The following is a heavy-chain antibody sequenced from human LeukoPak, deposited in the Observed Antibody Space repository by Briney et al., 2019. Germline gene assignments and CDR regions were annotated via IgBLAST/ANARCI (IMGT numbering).Heavy chain of an antibody. CDR2: IRYDGSNK. CDR3: ARAAGWELPRGYYYYMDV. CDR1: GFTFSSYG. V-gene: IGHV3-30*02. D-gene: IGHD1-26*01. J-gene: IGHJ6*03. Sequence: GGSLRLSCAASGFTFSSYGMHWVRQAPGKGLEWVAFIRYDGSNKYYADSVKGRFTISRDNSKNTLYLQMNSLRAEDTAVYYCARAAGWELPRGYYYYMDVWGKGTTVTVSS.